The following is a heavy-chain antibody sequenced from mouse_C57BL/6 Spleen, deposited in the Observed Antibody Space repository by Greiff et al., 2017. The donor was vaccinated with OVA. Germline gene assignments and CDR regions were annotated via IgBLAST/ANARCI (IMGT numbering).Heavy chain of an antibody. CDR1: GYTFTSYW. Sequence: QVQLQQPGAELVKPGASVKLSCKASGYTFTSYWMHWVKQRPGQGLEWIGMIHPNSGSTNYNEKFKSKATLTVDKSSSTAYMQLSSLTSEDSAVYYCARLSTMVTTRGDYWGQGTTLTVSS. J-gene: IGHJ2*01. CDR3: ARLSTMVTTRGDY. CDR2: IHPNSGST. D-gene: IGHD2-2*01. V-gene: IGHV1-64*01.